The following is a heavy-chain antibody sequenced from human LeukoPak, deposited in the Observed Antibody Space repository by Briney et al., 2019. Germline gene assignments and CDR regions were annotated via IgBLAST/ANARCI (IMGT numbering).Heavy chain of an antibody. CDR2: IAYDGSNA. Sequence: GRSLRLSCAASGFTFSSYGMHWVRQPPGKGLEWVAVIAYDGSNAHYADSVKGRFLISRDNSKNTLYLQMNSLRAGDAAVYFCAKVDIEVVVAATSMDVWGQGTPVTVSS. D-gene: IGHD2-15*01. J-gene: IGHJ6*02. CDR3: AKVDIEVVVAATSMDV. CDR1: GFTFSSYG. V-gene: IGHV3-30*18.